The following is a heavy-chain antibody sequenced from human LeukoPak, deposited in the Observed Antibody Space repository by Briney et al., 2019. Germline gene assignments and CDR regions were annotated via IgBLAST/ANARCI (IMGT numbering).Heavy chain of an antibody. CDR3: ARDNAYSGSYTAFDI. CDR1: GFTFSSYW. J-gene: IGHJ3*02. CDR2: ISSSSSYI. D-gene: IGHD1-26*01. Sequence: GGSLRLSCAASGFTFSSYWMNWVRQAPGKGLVWVSSISSSSSYIYYADSVKGRFTISRDNSKNTLYLQMNSLRAEDTAVYYCARDNAYSGSYTAFDIWGQGTMVTVSS. V-gene: IGHV3-21*01.